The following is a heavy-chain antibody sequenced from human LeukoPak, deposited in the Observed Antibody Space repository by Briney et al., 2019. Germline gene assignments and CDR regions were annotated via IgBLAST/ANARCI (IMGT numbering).Heavy chain of an antibody. CDR3: ARDYGGWYYFDY. Sequence: SETLSLTCTVSGGSISSDSYYWGWIRQPPGKGLEWIGSIYYSGRTYYNPSLKSRVTTSVDTSNNQFSLQLRSVTAADTALYYCARDYGGWYYFDYWGQGTLVTVSS. J-gene: IGHJ4*02. CDR1: GGSISSDSYY. D-gene: IGHD6-19*01. V-gene: IGHV4-39*07. CDR2: IYYSGRT.